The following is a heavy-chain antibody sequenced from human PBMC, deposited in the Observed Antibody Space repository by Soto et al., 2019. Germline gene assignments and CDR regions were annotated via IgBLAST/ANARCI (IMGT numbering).Heavy chain of an antibody. V-gene: IGHV4-4*02. CDR2: IYHTGRT. CDR1: GVSSSSTNW. Sequence: QVQLQESGPGLVKPSGTLSLTCAVSGVSSSSTNWWSWVRQPPGKGLEWIGEIYHTGRTNYNPSLKSRVTISVDKSRNQVSLRLSSVTAADTAVYYCARLLFDTAARPSWFDPWGQGTLVTVSS. D-gene: IGHD6-6*01. CDR3: ARLLFDTAARPSWFDP. J-gene: IGHJ5*02.